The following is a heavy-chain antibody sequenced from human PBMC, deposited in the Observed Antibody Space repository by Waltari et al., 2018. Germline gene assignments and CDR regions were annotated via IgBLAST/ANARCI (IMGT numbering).Heavy chain of an antibody. CDR2: IYYSGST. D-gene: IGHD4-17*01. J-gene: IGHJ3*02. CDR3: ARDSYYGDYDDAFDI. V-gene: IGHV4-30-4*08. CDR1: GGSISSGDYY. Sequence: QVQLQESGPGLVKPSQTLSLTCTVSGGSISSGDYYWSWIRQPPGKGLEWIGYIYYSGSTYYNPSLKSRVTISVDTSRIQFSLKLSSVTAADTAVYYCARDSYYGDYDDAFDIWGQGTMVTVSS.